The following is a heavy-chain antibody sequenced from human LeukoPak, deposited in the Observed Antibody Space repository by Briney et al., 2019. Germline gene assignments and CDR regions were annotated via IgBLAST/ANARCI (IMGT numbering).Heavy chain of an antibody. J-gene: IGHJ3*02. CDR3: AKDHGGVGAENAFDI. V-gene: IGHV3-23*01. CDR1: GFTFGSYA. D-gene: IGHD1-26*01. CDR2: IVGSGGIT. Sequence: PGGSLRLSCEASGFTFGSYAMYWVRQAPGKGLEWVSGIVGSGGITQYADSVKGRFTISRDNSKNTLYLQMNSLRAEDTAVYYCAKDHGGVGAENAFDIWGQGTMVTVSS.